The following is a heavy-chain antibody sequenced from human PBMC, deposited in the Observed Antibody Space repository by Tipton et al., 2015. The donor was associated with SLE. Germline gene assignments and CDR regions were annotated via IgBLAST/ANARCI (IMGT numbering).Heavy chain of an antibody. D-gene: IGHD3-9*01. CDR1: GFTFRNYD. V-gene: IGHV3-23*01. Sequence: SLRLSCAASGFTFRNYDMNWVRQAPGKGLEWVSAVGRSGGSTFYADSVAGRFTISRDNFKNILYLQMNSLRAEDTAVYYCAKTGDWYDLSTGYFTFKYYFDHWGQGSLVTVSS. CDR3: AKTGDWYDLSTGYFTFKYYFDH. J-gene: IGHJ4*02. CDR2: VGRSGGST.